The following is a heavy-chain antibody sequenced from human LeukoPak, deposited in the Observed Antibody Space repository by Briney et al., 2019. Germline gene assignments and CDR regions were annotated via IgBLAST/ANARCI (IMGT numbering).Heavy chain of an antibody. Sequence: GGSLRLSCAASGFTFSSYTIHWVRQAPGKGLEWVALISSDGSNKFYANSVKGRFTITRDNSKKTVYLQMNSLRGEDTAVYSCARGATNDFWSGYGWFDPWGQGTLVTVSS. D-gene: IGHD3-3*01. CDR1: GFTFSSYT. CDR3: ARGATNDFWSGYGWFDP. CDR2: ISSDGSNK. V-gene: IGHV3-30*04. J-gene: IGHJ5*02.